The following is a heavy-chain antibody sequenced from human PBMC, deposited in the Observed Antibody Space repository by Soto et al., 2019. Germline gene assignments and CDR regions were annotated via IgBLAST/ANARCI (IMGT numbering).Heavy chain of an antibody. V-gene: IGHV4-34*01. CDR1: GGSFSGYY. CDR2: INHSGST. D-gene: IGHD2-15*01. J-gene: IGHJ4*02. CDR3: ARGRYCSGGSCVLIDY. Sequence: SETLSLTCAVYGGSFSGYYWSWIRQPPGKGLEWIGEINHSGSTNYNPSLKSRVTISVDTSKNQFSLKLSSVTAADTAVYYCARGRYCSGGSCVLIDYWGQGTLVTVSS.